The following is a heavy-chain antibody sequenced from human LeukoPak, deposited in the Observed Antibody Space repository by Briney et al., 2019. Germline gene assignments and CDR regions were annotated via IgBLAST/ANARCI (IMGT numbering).Heavy chain of an antibody. J-gene: IGHJ4*02. CDR2: IYSGGST. CDR1: EFSVGSNY. V-gene: IGHV3-66*01. D-gene: IGHD3-16*01. Sequence: GGSLRLSCAASEFSVGSNYMTWVRQAPGKGLEWVSLIYSGGSTYYADSVKGRFTISRDNSKNTLYLQMNSLRAEDTAVYYCAKDLHPNLDWGQGTLVTVSS. CDR3: AKDLHPNLD.